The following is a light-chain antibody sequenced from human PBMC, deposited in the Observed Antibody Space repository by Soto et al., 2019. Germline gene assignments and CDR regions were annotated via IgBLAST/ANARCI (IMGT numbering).Light chain of an antibody. CDR2: GTS. V-gene: IGKV3-15*01. Sequence: EIVMTQSPATLSVSPGERATLSCRASQSVSSNLAWYQQKPGQAPRLLIYGTSTRATGIRDRFSGSGSGTEFTLTISSLQSEDVAVYYCQQYSYWPLTFGGGTKVEIK. J-gene: IGKJ4*01. CDR3: QQYSYWPLT. CDR1: QSVSSN.